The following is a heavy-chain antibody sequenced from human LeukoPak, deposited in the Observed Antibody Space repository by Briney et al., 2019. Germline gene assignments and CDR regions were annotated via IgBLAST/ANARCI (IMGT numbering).Heavy chain of an antibody. J-gene: IGHJ4*02. D-gene: IGHD5-18*01. CDR2: IYYSGST. V-gene: IGHV4-39*01. CDR3: ARHRAGYSYGSLDY. Sequence: SETLSLTCTVSGGSISSSSYYWGWTRQPPGKGLEWIGSIYYSGSTYYNPSLKSRVTISVDTSKNQFSLKLSSVTAADTAVYYCARHRAGYSYGSLDYWGQGTLVTVSS. CDR1: GGSISSSSYY.